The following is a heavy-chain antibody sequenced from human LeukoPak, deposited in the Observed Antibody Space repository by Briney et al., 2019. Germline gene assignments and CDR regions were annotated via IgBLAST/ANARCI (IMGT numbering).Heavy chain of an antibody. CDR1: GFTFSSFE. V-gene: IGHV3-23*01. D-gene: IGHD5-18*01. J-gene: IGHJ4*02. Sequence: GASLRLSCAASGFTFSSFEMNWVRQAPGKGLEWVSSIFPSGGEIHYADSVRGRFTISRDNSKSTLSLQMNSLRAEDTAIYYCATYRQVLLPFESWGQGTLVTVSS. CDR2: IFPSGGEI. CDR3: ATYRQVLLPFES.